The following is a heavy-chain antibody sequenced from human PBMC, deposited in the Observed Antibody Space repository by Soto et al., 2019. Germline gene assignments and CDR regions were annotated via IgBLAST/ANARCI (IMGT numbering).Heavy chain of an antibody. J-gene: IGHJ6*02. Sequence: PGESLKISCKGSGYTFTNYWIGWVRQMPGKGLEWMGIIYPGDSGTKYNPSFQGQVTISADKSITTTYLRWTSIKASDTAIYYCAASIFYYGMDVWGQGTTVTAP. V-gene: IGHV5-51*01. CDR3: AASIFYYGMDV. CDR1: GYTFTNYW. CDR2: IYPGDSGT.